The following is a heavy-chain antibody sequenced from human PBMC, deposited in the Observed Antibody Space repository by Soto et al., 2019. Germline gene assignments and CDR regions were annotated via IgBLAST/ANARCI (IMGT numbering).Heavy chain of an antibody. CDR1: GGSVSSGSYY. Sequence: SETLSLTCTVSGGSVSSGSYYWSWIRQPPGKGLEWIGYIYYSGSTNYNPSLKSRVTISVDTSKNQFSLKLSSVTAADTAVYYCARGFGRNNWFDPWGQGTLVTVSS. V-gene: IGHV4-61*01. J-gene: IGHJ5*02. D-gene: IGHD3-16*01. CDR3: ARGFGRNNWFDP. CDR2: IYYSGST.